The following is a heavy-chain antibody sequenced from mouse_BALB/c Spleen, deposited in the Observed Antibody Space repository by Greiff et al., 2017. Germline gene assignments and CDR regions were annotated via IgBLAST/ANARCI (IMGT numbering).Heavy chain of an antibody. CDR3: ATQKNWAWFAY. D-gene: IGHD4-1*01. J-gene: IGHJ3*01. Sequence: QVQLKESGPGLVQPSQSLSITCTVSGFSLTSYGVHWVRQSPGKGLEWLGVIWSGGSTDYNAAFISRLSISKDNSKSQVFFKMNSLQANDTAIYYCATQKNWAWFAYWGQGTLVTVSA. CDR1: GFSLTSYG. CDR2: IWSGGST. V-gene: IGHV2-2*02.